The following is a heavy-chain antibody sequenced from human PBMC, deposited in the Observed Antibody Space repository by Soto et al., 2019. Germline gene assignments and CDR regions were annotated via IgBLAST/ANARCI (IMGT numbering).Heavy chain of an antibody. Sequence: GGSLRLSCAGSGFTFSSYAMHWVRQAPGKGLEWVAVISFDGNNEYYADSVKGRFTISRDNAKNSLFLQMNSLRAEDTAVYYCARYYDSSGPDLWGRGTRVTVSS. D-gene: IGHD3-22*01. CDR2: ISFDGNNE. CDR1: GFTFSSYA. CDR3: ARYYDSSGPDL. J-gene: IGHJ2*01. V-gene: IGHV3-30-3*01.